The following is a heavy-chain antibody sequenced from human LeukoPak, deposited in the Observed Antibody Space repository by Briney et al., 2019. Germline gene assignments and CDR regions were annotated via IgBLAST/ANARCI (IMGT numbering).Heavy chain of an antibody. D-gene: IGHD2-8*02. V-gene: IGHV1-24*01. CDR3: ATLGAITGVDY. CDR1: GGTFSSYA. J-gene: IGHJ4*02. Sequence: ASVKVSCKASGGTFSSYAISWVRQAPGKGLEWMGGFDPEDGETIYAQKFQGRATMTEDTSTDTAYMELSSLRSEDTAVYYCATLGAITGVDYWGQGTLVTVSS. CDR2: FDPEDGET.